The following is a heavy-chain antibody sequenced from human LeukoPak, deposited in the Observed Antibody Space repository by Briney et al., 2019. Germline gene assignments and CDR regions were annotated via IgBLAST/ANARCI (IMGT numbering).Heavy chain of an antibody. CDR2: ISGSGGTT. Sequence: AGGSLRLSCAASGFTFNNYAMNWVRQAPGKGLEWVSVISGSGGTTYYADSVKGRFTISRDSSKNTLYLQMNSLRAEDTAVYYCASGAEGYVFDPWGQGTLVTVSS. V-gene: IGHV3-23*01. D-gene: IGHD5-12*01. CDR3: ASGAEGYVFDP. J-gene: IGHJ5*02. CDR1: GFTFNNYA.